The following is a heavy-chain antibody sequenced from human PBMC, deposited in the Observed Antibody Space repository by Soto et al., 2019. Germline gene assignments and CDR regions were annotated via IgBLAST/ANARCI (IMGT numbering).Heavy chain of an antibody. Sequence: GGSLRLSCAASGFTFSNYWIHWVRQAPGKGPMWVSRINGVGTYTNYADSVRGRFSISRDNSENTVYLQMNSLRAEDTAMYYCVRDFRSSDFWGQGTPVNVSS. CDR1: GFTFSNYW. CDR3: VRDFRSSDF. J-gene: IGHJ4*02. CDR2: INGVGTYT. V-gene: IGHV3-74*01. D-gene: IGHD3-3*01.